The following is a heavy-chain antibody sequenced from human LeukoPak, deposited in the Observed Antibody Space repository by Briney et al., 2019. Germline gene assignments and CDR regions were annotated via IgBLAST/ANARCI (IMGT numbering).Heavy chain of an antibody. CDR2: ISYDGSNK. D-gene: IGHD2-8*02. CDR3: VRAPATNEWRCMDY. Sequence: PGRSLRLSCAASGFTFSSYAMHWVRQAPGKGLEWVAVISYDGSNKYYADSVKGRFTISRDNSKNTLYLQMNSLRAEDTAVYYCVRAPATNEWRCMDYWGQGTLVTVSS. CDR1: GFTFSSYA. V-gene: IGHV3-30-3*01. J-gene: IGHJ4*02.